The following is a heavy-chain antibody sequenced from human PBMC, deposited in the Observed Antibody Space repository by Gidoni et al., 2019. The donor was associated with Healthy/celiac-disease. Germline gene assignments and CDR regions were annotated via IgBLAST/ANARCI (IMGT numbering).Heavy chain of an antibody. CDR1: GFTFSSYA. D-gene: IGHD6-13*01. J-gene: IGHJ5*02. Sequence: EVQLLESGGGLVQPGGSLRLSCAASGFTFSSYAMSWVHQAPGKGLEWVSAISGSGGSTYYADSVKGRFTISRDNSKNTLYLQMNSLRAEDTAVYYCAKGSSSWYLYNWFDPWGQGTLVTVSS. CDR3: AKGSSSWYLYNWFDP. V-gene: IGHV3-23*01. CDR2: ISGSGGST.